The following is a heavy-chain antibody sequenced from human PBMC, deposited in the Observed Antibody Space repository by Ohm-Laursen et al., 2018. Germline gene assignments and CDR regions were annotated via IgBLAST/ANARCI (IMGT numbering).Heavy chain of an antibody. V-gene: IGHV1-69*04. Sequence: SSVKVSCKASGGTFSSYAISWVRQAPGQGLEWMGRIIPILGIANYAQKFQGRVTITADESTSTAYMELSSLRSEDTAVYYCARAGREQFITMVRGVHFGMDVWGQGTTVTVSS. CDR2: IIPILGIA. CDR3: ARAGREQFITMVRGVHFGMDV. CDR1: GGTFSSYA. D-gene: IGHD3-10*01. J-gene: IGHJ6*02.